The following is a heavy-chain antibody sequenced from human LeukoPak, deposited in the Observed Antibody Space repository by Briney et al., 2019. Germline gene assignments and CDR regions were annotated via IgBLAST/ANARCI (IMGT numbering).Heavy chain of an antibody. V-gene: IGHV4-59*12. J-gene: IGHJ3*02. CDR3: ARDPLHYYDSSGYPKNDAFDI. CDR1: GGSISSYY. Sequence: PSETLSLTCTVSGGSISSYYWSWIRQPPGKGLEWIGYIYHSGSTYYNPSLKSRVTISVDRSKNQFSLKLSSVTAADTAVYYCARDPLHYYDSSGYPKNDAFDIWGQGTMVTVSS. D-gene: IGHD3-22*01. CDR2: IYHSGST.